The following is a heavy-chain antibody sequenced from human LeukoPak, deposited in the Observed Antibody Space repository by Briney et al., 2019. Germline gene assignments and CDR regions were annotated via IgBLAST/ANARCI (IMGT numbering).Heavy chain of an antibody. D-gene: IGHD2-21*02. V-gene: IGHV4-59*01. CDR1: GGSISSYY. CDR2: IYYSGST. CDR3: ARAGHIVVVTAPPYYYGMDV. Sequence: SETLSLTCTVSGGSISSYYWSWIRQPPGKGLEWIGYIYYSGSTNYNPSLKSRVTISVDTSKNQFSLKLSSVTAADTAVYYCARAGHIVVVTAPPYYYGMDVWGQGTTVTVSS. J-gene: IGHJ6*02.